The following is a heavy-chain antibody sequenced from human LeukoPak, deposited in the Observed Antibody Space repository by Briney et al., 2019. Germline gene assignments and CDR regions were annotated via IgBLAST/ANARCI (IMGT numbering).Heavy chain of an antibody. Sequence: GGSLRLSCAASGFTFNTYVMHWVRQAPGKGLEWGAAIVQDGYRKYYADSGKGRFTISRDNSKNTLYLQMDSLRVEDTAVYYCVRENDAFDIWGKGTVVTVSS. J-gene: IGHJ3*02. V-gene: IGHV3-30*04. CDR1: GFTFNTYV. CDR2: IVQDGYRK. CDR3: VRENDAFDI.